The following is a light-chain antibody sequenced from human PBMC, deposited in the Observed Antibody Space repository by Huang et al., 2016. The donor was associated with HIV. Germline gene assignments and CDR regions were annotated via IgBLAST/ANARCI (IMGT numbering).Light chain of an antibody. Sequence: DIQMTQSPSSLSASVGDRVTITCRASQSISSYLNWYQQKPGKAPKLLIYDASRLQSGVPSRFSGSGSGTDFTLTISSLQPEDFATYYCQQSYSTPRTFGQGTKLEIK. V-gene: IGKV1-39*01. J-gene: IGKJ2*02. CDR1: QSISSY. CDR2: DAS. CDR3: QQSYSTPRT.